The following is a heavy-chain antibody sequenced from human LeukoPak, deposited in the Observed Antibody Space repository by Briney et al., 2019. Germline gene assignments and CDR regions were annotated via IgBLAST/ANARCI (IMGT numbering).Heavy chain of an antibody. V-gene: IGHV3-48*01. CDR3: AAVSPYYDFWSGYAPQMDV. D-gene: IGHD3-3*01. J-gene: IGHJ6*04. CDR1: GFTFSSYS. Sequence: GGSLRLSCAASGFTFSSYSMNWVRQAPGKGLEWVSYISSSSSTIYYADSVKGRFTISRDNAKNSLYLQMNSLRAEDTAVYYCAAVSPYYDFWSGYAPQMDVWGKGTTVTVSS. CDR2: ISSSSSTI.